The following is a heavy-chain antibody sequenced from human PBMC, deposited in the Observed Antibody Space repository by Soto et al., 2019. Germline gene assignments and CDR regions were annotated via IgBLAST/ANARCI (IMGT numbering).Heavy chain of an antibody. CDR3: ALGPFKDFVVVTSNWFDP. CDR2: IYYSGST. V-gene: IGHV4-59*08. D-gene: IGHD2-15*01. CDR1: GGSLSSFY. Sequence: SVTRTVAGGSLSSFYWRRIRQPPGKGLEWIGYIYYSGSTNYNPSLKSRVTISVDTSKNQFSLKLSSVTAADTAVYYCALGPFKDFVVVTSNWFDPWGQGTLVPVSS. J-gene: IGHJ5*02.